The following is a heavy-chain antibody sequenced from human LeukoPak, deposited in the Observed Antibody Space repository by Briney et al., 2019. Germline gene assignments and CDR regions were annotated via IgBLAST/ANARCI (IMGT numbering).Heavy chain of an antibody. CDR2: ISYDGSNK. J-gene: IGHJ3*02. Sequence: PGRSLRLSCAASGFTFSSYGMHWVRQAPGKGLEWVAVISYDGSNKYYADSVKGRFTISRDNSKNTLYLQMNSLRAEDTAVYYCANFRTTATAPDAFDIWGQGTMVTVSS. CDR1: GFTFSSYG. V-gene: IGHV3-30*18. D-gene: IGHD4-17*01. CDR3: ANFRTTATAPDAFDI.